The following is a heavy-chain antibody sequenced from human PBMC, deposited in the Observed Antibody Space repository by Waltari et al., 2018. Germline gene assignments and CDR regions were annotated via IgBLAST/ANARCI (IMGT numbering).Heavy chain of an antibody. V-gene: IGHV4-39*01. CDR3: ARHVHSPTMVAIYYYYMDV. D-gene: IGHD3-10*01. CDR2: IEYSGTT. J-gene: IGHJ6*03. Sequence: QLHLQESGPGLVKPSETLSITCSVSGGSIIADTFYWGWVRQSPGKGLEWIGIIEYSGTTFYNPSLRSRVNLSIDKSKNQFSLRLTSVTAADTALYYCARHVHSPTMVAIYYYYMDVWGKGTTVTVSS. CDR1: GGSIIADTFY.